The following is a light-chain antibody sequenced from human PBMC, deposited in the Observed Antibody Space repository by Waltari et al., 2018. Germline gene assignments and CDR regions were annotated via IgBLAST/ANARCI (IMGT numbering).Light chain of an antibody. V-gene: IGLV2-8*01. CDR3: SSYAGSNNPYV. J-gene: IGLJ1*01. Sequence: QSALTQPPSASGSPGQSVTISCTGTSSDVGGYNYVSWYQHHPGKAPKLMIYEVSKRPSGVPDRCSGSKSGNTASLTVSGLQAEDEADYYCSSYAGSNNPYVFGTGTKVTVL. CDR2: EVS. CDR1: SSDVGGYNY.